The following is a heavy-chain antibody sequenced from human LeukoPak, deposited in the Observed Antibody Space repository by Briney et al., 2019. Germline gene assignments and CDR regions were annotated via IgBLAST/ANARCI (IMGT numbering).Heavy chain of an antibody. CDR2: ISASGTDT. Sequence: GGSLRLSCAASGFTLSNYATTWVRHAPGKGLEWVSAISASGTDTYYTDSVKGRFTISRDTSKNTMYLQMNSLRDEDTAVYYCARWFYFDYWGQGTLVTVSS. J-gene: IGHJ4*02. CDR3: ARWFYFDY. V-gene: IGHV3-23*01. D-gene: IGHD3-10*01. CDR1: GFTLSNYA.